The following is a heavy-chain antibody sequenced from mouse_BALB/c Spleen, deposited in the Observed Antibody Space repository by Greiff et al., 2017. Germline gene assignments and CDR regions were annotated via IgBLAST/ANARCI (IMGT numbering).Heavy chain of an antibody. CDR3: ARHYYGSSFDY. Sequence: EVMLVESGGGLVQPGGSRKLSCAASGFTFSSFGMHWVRQAPEKGLEWVAYISSGSSTIYYADTVKGRFTISRDNPKNTLFLQMTSLRSEDTAMYDCARHYYGSSFDYWGQGTTLTVSA. CDR1: GFTFSSFG. CDR2: ISSGSSTI. D-gene: IGHD1-1*01. J-gene: IGHJ2*01. V-gene: IGHV5-17*02.